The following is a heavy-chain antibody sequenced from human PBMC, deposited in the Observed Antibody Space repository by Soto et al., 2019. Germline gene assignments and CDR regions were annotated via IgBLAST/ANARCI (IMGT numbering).Heavy chain of an antibody. D-gene: IGHD4-17*01. J-gene: IGHJ4*02. Sequence: QLRLQESGPGLVKPSETLSLTCTVSGGSISTSHYYWDWIRQPPGAGLEWIGGIFYSGSTYYNPSLKSRVAISVDTSKNQSSLRLTSVTAADTSVYYWAARPLYGDKAFVFWGPGTLATVSS. CDR1: GGSISTSHYY. CDR2: IFYSGST. V-gene: IGHV4-39*01. CDR3: AARPLYGDKAFVF.